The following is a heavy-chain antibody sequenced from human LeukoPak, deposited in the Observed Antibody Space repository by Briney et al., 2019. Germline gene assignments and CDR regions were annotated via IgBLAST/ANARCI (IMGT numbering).Heavy chain of an antibody. CDR1: GFTFSDYS. J-gene: IGHJ4*02. Sequence: GGSLRLSCVTSGFTFSDYSMNWVRQAPGKGLEWISYITASSDNINYADSVRGRLTISRDNAKNSLYLQMNSLRDDDTAVYYGARGEQRSAGLIDYWGQGTLVTVSS. CDR3: ARGEQRSAGLIDY. CDR2: ITASSDNI. D-gene: IGHD1/OR15-1a*01. V-gene: IGHV3-48*02.